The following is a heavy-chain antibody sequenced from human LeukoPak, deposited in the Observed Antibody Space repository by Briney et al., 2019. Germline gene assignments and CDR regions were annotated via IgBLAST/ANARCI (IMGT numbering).Heavy chain of an antibody. CDR1: GFIVSSNY. V-gene: IGHV3-66*01. D-gene: IGHD7-27*01. CDR2: IYGSSRA. J-gene: IGHJ4*02. CDR3: ARDSHNWGFDY. Sequence: HPGGSLRLSCAGSGFIVSSNYMSWVRQAAGKGLEWVSVIYGSSRAYYADSVKGRFTISRDNSKNTLYLQMNSLRAEDTAVYYCARDSHNWGFDYWGQGTLVTVSS.